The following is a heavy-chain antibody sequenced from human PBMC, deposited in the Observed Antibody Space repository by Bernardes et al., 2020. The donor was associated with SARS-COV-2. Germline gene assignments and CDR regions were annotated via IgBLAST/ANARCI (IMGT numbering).Heavy chain of an antibody. J-gene: IGHJ4*02. D-gene: IGHD1-1*01. V-gene: IGHV4-61*08. CDR1: GSSASSGGYY. CDR3: ARTVRGGTLDY. CDR2: IYYNGNT. Sequence: TLVLTCTVAGSSASSGGYYRSWIRQPAGKGLWWVGFIYYNGNTNYNPTLKSRVTITVDTSKNKLSLKLTSVTAADTAVYYCARTVRGGTLDYWGQGTPVTVSS.